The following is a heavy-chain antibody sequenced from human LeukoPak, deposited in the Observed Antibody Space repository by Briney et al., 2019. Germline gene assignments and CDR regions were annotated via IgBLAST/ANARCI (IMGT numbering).Heavy chain of an antibody. CDR1: GFTFSSYW. J-gene: IGHJ6*02. Sequence: GGSLRLSWAASGFTFSSYWMSWVRQAPGKGLEWVANIKQDGSEKYYVDSVKGRFTISRDNAKNSLYLQMNSLRAEDTAVYYCAREGAMVREHYYGMDVWGQGTTVTVSS. CDR2: IKQDGSEK. V-gene: IGHV3-7*01. D-gene: IGHD3-10*01. CDR3: AREGAMVREHYYGMDV.